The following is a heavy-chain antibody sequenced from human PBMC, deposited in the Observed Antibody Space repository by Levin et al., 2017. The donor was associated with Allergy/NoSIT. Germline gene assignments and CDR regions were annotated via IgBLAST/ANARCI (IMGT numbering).Heavy chain of an antibody. J-gene: IGHJ4*02. CDR2: ISYDGSNK. CDR3: AKDPHSSGDDY. V-gene: IGHV3-30*18. D-gene: IGHD6-19*01. CDR1: GFTFSSYG. Sequence: LSLTCAASGFTFSSYGMHWVRQAPGKGLEWVAVISYDGSNKYYADSVKGRFTISRDNSKNTLYLQMNSLRAEDTAVYYCAKDPHSSGDDYWGQGTLVTVSS.